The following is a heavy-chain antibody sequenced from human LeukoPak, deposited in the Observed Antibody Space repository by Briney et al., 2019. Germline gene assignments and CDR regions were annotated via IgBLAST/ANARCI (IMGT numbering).Heavy chain of an antibody. V-gene: IGHV3-48*03. Sequence: GGSLRLSCAASGFTFSSYEMNWVRQAPGKGLVWVSYISSSGSTIYYADSVKGRFTISRDNAKNSLYLQMNSLRAEDTAVYYCARVGVYDSWDYWGQGTLVTVSS. J-gene: IGHJ4*02. CDR2: ISSSGSTI. CDR3: ARVGVYDSWDY. CDR1: GFTFSSYE. D-gene: IGHD3-3*01.